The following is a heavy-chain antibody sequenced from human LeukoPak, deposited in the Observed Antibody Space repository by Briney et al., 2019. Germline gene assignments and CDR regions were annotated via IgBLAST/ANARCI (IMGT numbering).Heavy chain of an antibody. J-gene: IGHJ3*02. CDR3: AREFTYYYDSSGSGAFDI. V-gene: IGHV3-48*03. D-gene: IGHD3-22*01. CDR2: ISSSGSTI. CDR1: GFTFSSYE. Sequence: GGSLRLSCAASGFTFSSYEMNWVRQAPGKGLEWVSYISSSGSTIYYADSVKSRFTISRDNAKNSLYLQMNSLRAEDTAVYYCAREFTYYYDSSGSGAFDIWGQGTMVTVSS.